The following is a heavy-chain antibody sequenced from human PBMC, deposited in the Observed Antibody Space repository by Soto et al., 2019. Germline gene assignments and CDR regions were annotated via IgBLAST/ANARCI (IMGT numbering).Heavy chain of an antibody. Sequence: SETLSLTCTVSGGSISSYYWSWIRQPPGKGLEWMGYIYYSGSTNYNPSLKRRVTISVDTSKNQFSLKLSSVTAADTAVYYCARSALTPGSYYMDVWGKGTTVTVSS. CDR1: GGSISSYY. V-gene: IGHV4-59*08. CDR2: IYYSGST. J-gene: IGHJ6*03. CDR3: ARSALTPGSYYMDV.